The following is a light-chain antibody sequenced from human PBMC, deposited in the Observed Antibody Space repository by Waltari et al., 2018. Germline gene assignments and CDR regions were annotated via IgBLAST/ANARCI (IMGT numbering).Light chain of an antibody. Sequence: SSELTQDPAVSVALGQAVRITCQGDSLRTYYASWYQQKPGQAPVLVIYGKSNRPSGLPDRFSGSSLGNTASLTISGAQAEDEADYYCASRDSSGNHAVFGGGTKLTVL. J-gene: IGLJ2*01. CDR3: ASRDSSGNHAV. CDR2: GKS. CDR1: SLRTYY. V-gene: IGLV3-19*01.